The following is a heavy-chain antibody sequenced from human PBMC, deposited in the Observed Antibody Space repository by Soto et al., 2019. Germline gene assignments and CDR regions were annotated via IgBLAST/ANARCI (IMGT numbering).Heavy chain of an antibody. CDR1: SGPSSSHN. Sequence: QVELQQSGPRLVKPSETLSLTCSVSSGPSSSHNWGWIRQSPGRGLEWIGYVYYTGGTSYNPPLTRLATLSAHPSTTHISLPLSSVPPAPPAVYYCVTPVIVHLHGLVDVCVQGTTVSVSS. CDR2: VYYTGGT. CDR3: VTPVIVHLHGLVDV. V-gene: IGHV4-59*08. J-gene: IGHJ6*02. D-gene: IGHD2-21*01.